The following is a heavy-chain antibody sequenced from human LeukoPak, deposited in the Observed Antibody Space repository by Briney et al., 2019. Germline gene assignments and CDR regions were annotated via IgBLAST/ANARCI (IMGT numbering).Heavy chain of an antibody. D-gene: IGHD2-21*01. CDR2: IYTGGST. Sequence: HSGGSLRLSCAASGFTVRSNYMSWVRQAPGKGLEWVSVIYTGGSTYYADSVKGRFTISRDISKNTLYLQMNSLRAEDTAVYYCARDHCGGDCRSSHWYFDLWGRGTLVTVSS. CDR1: GFTVRSNY. CDR3: ARDHCGGDCRSSHWYFDL. V-gene: IGHV3-53*01. J-gene: IGHJ2*01.